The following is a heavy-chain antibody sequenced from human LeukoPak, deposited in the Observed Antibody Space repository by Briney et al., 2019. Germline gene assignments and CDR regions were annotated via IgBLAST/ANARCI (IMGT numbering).Heavy chain of an antibody. D-gene: IGHD4/OR15-4a*01. CDR3: ARIMRVDYGTYYFDY. V-gene: IGHV3-72*01. Sequence: GGSLTLSCAASGLTFGDHYIDWVRQAPGKGLEWVGRARNRGNGYTTQYAASVKGRFTFSRDDSENTVYLQMNSLKTEDTAVYFCARIMRVDYGTYYFDYWGQGTLVTVSS. CDR2: ARNRGNGYTT. CDR1: GLTFGDHY. J-gene: IGHJ4*02.